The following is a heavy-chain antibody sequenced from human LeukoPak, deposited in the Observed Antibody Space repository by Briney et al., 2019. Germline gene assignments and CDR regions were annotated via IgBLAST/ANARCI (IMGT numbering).Heavy chain of an antibody. D-gene: IGHD3-22*01. CDR2: ISSDSNYI. J-gene: IGHJ3*02. CDR3: ARNYDSSVGGAFDI. Sequence: GGSLRLSCAASGFTFSNYGMTWVRQAPGKGLEWVSCISSDSNYIYYADSLKGRFTISRDNAKNSLYLQMNSLRAEDTALYYCARNYDSSVGGAFDIWGQGTMVTVSS. CDR1: GFTFSNYG. V-gene: IGHV3-21*04.